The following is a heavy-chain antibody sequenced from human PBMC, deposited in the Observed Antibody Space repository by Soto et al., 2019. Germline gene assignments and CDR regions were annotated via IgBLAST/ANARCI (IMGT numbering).Heavy chain of an antibody. CDR2: ISYDGSNK. J-gene: IGHJ4*02. CDR1: GFTFSTYS. D-gene: IGHD2-15*01. CDR3: ARDEYCSGGSCDREDDY. V-gene: IGHV3-30*03. Sequence: PGGSLRLSCEASGFTFSTYSMNWVRQAPGKGLEWVAVISYDGSNKYYADSVKGRFTISRDNSKNTLYLQMNSLRAEDTAVYYCARDEYCSGGSCDREDDYWGQGTLVTVSS.